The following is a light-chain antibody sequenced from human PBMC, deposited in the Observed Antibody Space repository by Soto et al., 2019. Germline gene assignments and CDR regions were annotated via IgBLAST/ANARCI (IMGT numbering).Light chain of an antibody. Sequence: QSALTQSPSASGSPGQSVTISCTGTSSDVGNYKYVSWYQQHPGKAPKLMIYEVSKRPSRVPDRFSGSKSGNTASLTVSGLQAEDEADYYCSSYAGSNNWVFGGGTKLTVL. CDR3: SSYAGSNNWV. CDR1: SSDVGNYKY. CDR2: EVS. V-gene: IGLV2-8*01. J-gene: IGLJ3*02.